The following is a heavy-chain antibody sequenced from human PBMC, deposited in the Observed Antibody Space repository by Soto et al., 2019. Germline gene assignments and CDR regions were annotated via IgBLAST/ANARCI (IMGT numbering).Heavy chain of an antibody. CDR1: GGSISSGRFY. D-gene: IGHD3-9*01. CDR3: ARTTFYDIFAAYYSLFDY. V-gene: IGHV4-31*03. Sequence: SETLSLTCTFSGGSISSGRFYWSWIRQHPGKGLEWIGHISDSGSSYYNPSLESRVTISVDTSENQFSLKLSAVTAADTAVYFCARTTFYDIFAAYYSLFDYWGQGTKVTVSS. CDR2: ISDSGSS. J-gene: IGHJ4*02.